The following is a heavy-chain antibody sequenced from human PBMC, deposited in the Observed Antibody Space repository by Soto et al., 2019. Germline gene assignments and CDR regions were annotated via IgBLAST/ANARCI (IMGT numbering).Heavy chain of an antibody. CDR2: ISAYNGNT. D-gene: IGHD6-13*01. J-gene: IGHJ4*02. CDR1: GYTFTSYG. Sequence: ASVKVSCKASGYTFTSYGISWVRQAPGQGLEWMGWISAYNGNTNYAQKLQGRVTMTADTSTSTAYMELRSLRSDDTAVYYCARDAYIAYRSSWYRYWGQGTLVTVSS. V-gene: IGHV1-18*01. CDR3: ARDAYIAYRSSWYRY.